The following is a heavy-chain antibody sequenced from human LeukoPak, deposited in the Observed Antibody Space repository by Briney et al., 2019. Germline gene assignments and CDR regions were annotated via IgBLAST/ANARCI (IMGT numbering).Heavy chain of an antibody. Sequence: TGGSLRLSCSASGFTFNNAWMSWVRQAPGKGLEWVGRIKGRGDGGTTDYAAPVKGRFTISRDDSKNTLYLQMNSLKTEDTAVYFCATEYYGAYNFWGQGTLVTVSS. CDR3: ATEYYGAYNF. J-gene: IGHJ4*02. CDR1: GFTFNNAW. CDR2: IKGRGDGGTT. V-gene: IGHV3-15*01. D-gene: IGHD4-17*01.